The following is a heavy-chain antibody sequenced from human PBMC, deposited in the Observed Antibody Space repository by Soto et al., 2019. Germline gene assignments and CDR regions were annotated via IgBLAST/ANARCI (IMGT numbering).Heavy chain of an antibody. D-gene: IGHD7-27*01. CDR2: ISGGGET. CDR3: AGDGDGGWGN. CDR1: GLYVGSSY. Sequence: EVQLVESGGGVIQPGGSLRLSCAASGLYVGSSYMSWVRQAPGKGLEWISYISGGGETYYSNSVKGRFTISKDNSKNTLFLQMHSVRAEDTAVYYCAGDGDGGWGNWGRGVQVTVTS. J-gene: IGHJ4*02. V-gene: IGHV3-53*01.